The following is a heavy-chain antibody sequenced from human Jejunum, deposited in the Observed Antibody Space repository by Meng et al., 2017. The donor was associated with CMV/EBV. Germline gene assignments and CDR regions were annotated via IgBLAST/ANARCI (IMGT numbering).Heavy chain of an antibody. D-gene: IGHD6-6*01. CDR2: IGYDGSGE. CDR3: AKNRVSYTSSRALDY. CDR1: GFVFRRFG. Sequence: GFVFRRFGMHWVRQAPGKGLEWVAIIGYDGSGEEFGDSVKGRFTISRDNSKTTLYLHMNSLRAEDTAVYYCAKNRVSYTSSRALDYWGQGTQVTVSS. V-gene: IGHV3-33*06. J-gene: IGHJ4*02.